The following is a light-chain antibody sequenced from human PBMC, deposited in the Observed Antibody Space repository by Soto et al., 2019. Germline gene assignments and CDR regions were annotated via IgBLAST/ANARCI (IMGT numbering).Light chain of an antibody. V-gene: IGKV1-27*01. CDR2: AAS. CDR3: QKYNSAAFT. J-gene: IGKJ3*01. Sequence: DIQMTQSPSSLSASVGDRVTITCRASQGISNYLAWYQQKPGTVPKLLIYAASTLQSGVPSRFSGSGSGTDFTLTISSMQPEDVATYYCQKYNSAAFTFGPGTKVDIK. CDR1: QGISNY.